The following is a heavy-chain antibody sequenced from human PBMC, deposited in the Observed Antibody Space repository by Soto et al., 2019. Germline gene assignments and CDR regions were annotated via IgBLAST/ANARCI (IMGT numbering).Heavy chain of an antibody. CDR2: INPNSGGT. V-gene: IGHV1-2*02. J-gene: IGHJ4*02. D-gene: IGHD3-16*02. Sequence: EASVKVSFKASGYTFTGYYMHWLRQAPGQGLEWMGWINPNSGGTNYAQKFQGRVTMTRDTSISTAYMELSRLRSDDTAVYYCARDPGDYDYVWGSYRAFFDYWGQGTLVTVSS. CDR3: ARDPGDYDYVWGSYRAFFDY. CDR1: GYTFTGYY.